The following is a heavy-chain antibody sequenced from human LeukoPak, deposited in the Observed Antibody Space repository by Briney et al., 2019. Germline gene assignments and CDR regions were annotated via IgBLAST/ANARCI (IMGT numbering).Heavy chain of an antibody. Sequence: SGPTLVKPTQPLTLTCRFSGLSLNNSGVGVAWIRQPPRKALEWLALIYWDEDKRFSPSLETRLSIHSDSSKSQVVLTMTNMSPVEKGTYYCVHKNPLAFYRDGDVLTGVGFGAFDFWGQGVLVTVSS. J-gene: IGHJ3*01. CDR1: GLSLNNSGVG. CDR3: VHKNPLAFYRDGDVLTGVGFGAFDF. CDR2: IYWDEDK. V-gene: IGHV2-5*02. D-gene: IGHD3-3*02.